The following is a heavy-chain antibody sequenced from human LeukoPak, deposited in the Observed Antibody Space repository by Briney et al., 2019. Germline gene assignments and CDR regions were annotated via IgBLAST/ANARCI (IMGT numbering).Heavy chain of an antibody. Sequence: EASVKVSFKASGYTFSSYGISWVRQAPGQGLEWMGWISAYNGNTDYAQNLRGRVTMTTDTSTSTAYMELRSLRSDDTAVYYCARDSVDGSGTYYNDSPDYWGQGTLVTVSS. V-gene: IGHV1-18*01. J-gene: IGHJ4*02. CDR1: GYTFSSYG. CDR3: ARDSVDGSGTYYNDSPDY. CDR2: ISAYNGNT. D-gene: IGHD3-10*01.